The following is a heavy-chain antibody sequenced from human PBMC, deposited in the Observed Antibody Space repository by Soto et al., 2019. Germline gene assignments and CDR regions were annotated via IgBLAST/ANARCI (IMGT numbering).Heavy chain of an antibody. Sequence: QVQLVQSGAEVKKPGASVMVSCKASGYTFTSYGISWVRQAPGQGLEWMGWISAYNGNTNYAQKLQGRVTMTTDTSTSTAYMELRSLRSDDTAVYYCARGGRHDSSGYYLPFSGMDVWGQGTTVTVAS. CDR2: ISAYNGNT. CDR1: GYTFTSYG. V-gene: IGHV1-18*01. J-gene: IGHJ6*02. CDR3: ARGGRHDSSGYYLPFSGMDV. D-gene: IGHD3-22*01.